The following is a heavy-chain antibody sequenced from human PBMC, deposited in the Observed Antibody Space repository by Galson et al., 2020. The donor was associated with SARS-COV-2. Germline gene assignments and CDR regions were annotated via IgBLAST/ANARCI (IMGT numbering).Heavy chain of an antibody. V-gene: IGHV3-21*01. CDR2: ISSSSTYI. CDR1: GFTFSSYS. Sequence: GGSLRLSCAASGFTFSSYSMNWVRHAPGKGLEWVSSISSSSTYIYYADSVKGRFTISRDNAKNSLYLQMNSLRAEDTAVYYCARDRGITATTSGDYWGQGTLVTVSS. D-gene: IGHD1-7*01. J-gene: IGHJ4*02. CDR3: ARDRGITATTSGDY.